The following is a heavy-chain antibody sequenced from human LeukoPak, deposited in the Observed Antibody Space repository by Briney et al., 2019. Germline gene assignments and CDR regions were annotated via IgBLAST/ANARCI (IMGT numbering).Heavy chain of an antibody. V-gene: IGHV1-18*01. CDR1: GYTFTSYG. J-gene: IGHJ6*02. CDR2: ISAYNGNT. Sequence: ASVKVSCKASGYTFTSYGISWVRQAPGQGLEWMGWISAYNGNTNYAQKLQGRVTMTTDTSTSTAYMELRSLRSDNTAVYYCARERCSGGSCYPTYYYGMDVWGQGTTVTVSS. D-gene: IGHD2-15*01. CDR3: ARERCSGGSCYPTYYYGMDV.